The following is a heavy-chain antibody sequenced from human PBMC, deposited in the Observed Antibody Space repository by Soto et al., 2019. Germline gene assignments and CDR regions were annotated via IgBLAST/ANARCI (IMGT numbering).Heavy chain of an antibody. CDR1: GGSISPFY. D-gene: IGHD2-15*01. Sequence: SETLSLTCTGSGGSISPFYWSWVRQPPGKGLEWIGYLYYSGNTNYNPSLKSRVTISVDASKNQVSLRLTSVTAADTAVYYCARVGGVAARTFDYWGQGTVVTVSS. V-gene: IGHV4-59*01. CDR2: LYYSGNT. J-gene: IGHJ4*02. CDR3: ARVGGVAARTFDY.